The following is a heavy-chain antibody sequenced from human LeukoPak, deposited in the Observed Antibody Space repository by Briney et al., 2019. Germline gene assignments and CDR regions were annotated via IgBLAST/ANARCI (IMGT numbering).Heavy chain of an antibody. CDR3: ARSLSVPYYYYYYGVDV. CDR1: GHTFTSYD. CDR2: MNPNSGNT. Sequence: ASVKVSCKASGHTFTSYDINWVRQATGQGLEWMGWMNPNSGNTGYAQKFQGRVTMTRNTSISTAYMELSSLRSEDTAVYYCARSLSVPYYYYYYGVDVWGQGTTVTVSS. V-gene: IGHV1-8*01. J-gene: IGHJ6*02.